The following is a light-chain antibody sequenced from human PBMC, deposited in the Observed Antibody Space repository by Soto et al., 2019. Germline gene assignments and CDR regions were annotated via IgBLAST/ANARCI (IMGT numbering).Light chain of an antibody. J-gene: IGKJ4*01. CDR1: QAISSY. Sequence: AIQLTQSPSSLSASAGDKGPITCPASQAISSYLAWYQQTPGTAPKLLISAASPLQSGVRSRFRGSGSGTDLTLTISSLPPEDFPTYYCHQSNSYPLTFGGGTKVDIK. CDR3: HQSNSYPLT. CDR2: AAS. V-gene: IGKV1-13*02.